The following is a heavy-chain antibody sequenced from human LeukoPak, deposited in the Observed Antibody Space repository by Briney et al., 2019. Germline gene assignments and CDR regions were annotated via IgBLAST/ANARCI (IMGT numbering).Heavy chain of an antibody. CDR1: GFTFNSYN. J-gene: IGHJ6*03. CDR3: ARDPYSGSYWNYYYYYMDV. D-gene: IGHD1-26*01. V-gene: IGHV3-21*01. Sequence: GGSLRLSCAASGFTFNSYNMNWVRQAPGKGLEWVSSITSSSTYMYYADSVKGRFTISRGNARNSLYLQMNSLRAEDTAVYYCARDPYSGSYWNYYYYYMDVWGQGTLVTVSS. CDR2: ITSSSTYM.